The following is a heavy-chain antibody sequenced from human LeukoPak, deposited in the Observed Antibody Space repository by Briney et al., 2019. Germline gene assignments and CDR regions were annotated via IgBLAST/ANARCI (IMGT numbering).Heavy chain of an antibody. Sequence: PGGSLRLSCAAFDFTFSNYAMSWIRQPPGKGLEWIGYIYYSGSTNYNPSLKSRVTISVDTSKNQFSLKLSSVTAADTAVYYCARGQVVSTFDYWGQGTLVTVSS. D-gene: IGHD3-22*01. CDR1: DFTFSNYA. CDR2: IYYSGST. J-gene: IGHJ4*02. V-gene: IGHV4-59*01. CDR3: ARGQVVSTFDY.